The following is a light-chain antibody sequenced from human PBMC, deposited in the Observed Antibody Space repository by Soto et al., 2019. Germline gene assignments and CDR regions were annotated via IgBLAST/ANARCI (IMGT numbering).Light chain of an antibody. J-gene: IGLJ2*01. Sequence: SYVVTQPPSVSVAPGQAASITCGGDEVGSRSVHWYQQKPGQAPVVVIYDDTYRPSGIPERFSASNSGNTATLTISRVEAEDEADYYCQVYNSPSDLPVVFGGGTKLTVL. CDR1: EVGSRS. V-gene: IGLV3-21*02. CDR2: DDT. CDR3: QVYNSPSDLPVV.